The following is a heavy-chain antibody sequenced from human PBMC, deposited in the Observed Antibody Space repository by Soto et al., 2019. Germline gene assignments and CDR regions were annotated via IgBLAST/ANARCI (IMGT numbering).Heavy chain of an antibody. J-gene: IGHJ5*02. D-gene: IGHD6-19*01. CDR1: GFTFSSYG. Sequence: GGSLRLSCAASGFTFSSYGMHWVRQAPGKGLEWVAVISYDGSNQYYADSVKGRFTISRDNSKNTLYLQMNSLRAEDTAVYYRAKDRWIAVAGSPDWFDPWGQGTLVTVSS. V-gene: IGHV3-30*18. CDR3: AKDRWIAVAGSPDWFDP. CDR2: ISYDGSNQ.